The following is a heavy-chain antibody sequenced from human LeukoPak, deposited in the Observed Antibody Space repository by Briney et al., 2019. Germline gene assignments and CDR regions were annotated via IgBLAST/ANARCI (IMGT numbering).Heavy chain of an antibody. CDR2: INPNSGGT. D-gene: IGHD3-16*02. CDR1: GYTFTGYY. J-gene: IGHJ4*02. V-gene: IGHV1-2*06. Sequence: ASVKVSCKASGYTFTGYYMHWVRQAPGQGLEWMGRINPNSGGTNYAQKFQGRVTMTRDTSISTAYMELSRLRSDDTAVYYCASDGGGITFGGVIVRPDYWGQGTLVTVSS. CDR3: ASDGGGITFGGVIVRPDY.